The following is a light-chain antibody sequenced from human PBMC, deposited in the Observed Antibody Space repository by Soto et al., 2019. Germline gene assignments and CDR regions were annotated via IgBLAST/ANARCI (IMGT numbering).Light chain of an antibody. Sequence: EIVLTQSPGTLSLSPGERATLSCRASQSVSSIYLAWYQQKPGQAPRLLIYGGSSRATRIPDRFSGSGSGTDFTLTISRLEPEDFAGYYCQQYGLSPRTFGQGTKVEIK. CDR1: QSVSSIY. CDR2: GGS. V-gene: IGKV3-20*01. J-gene: IGKJ1*01. CDR3: QQYGLSPRT.